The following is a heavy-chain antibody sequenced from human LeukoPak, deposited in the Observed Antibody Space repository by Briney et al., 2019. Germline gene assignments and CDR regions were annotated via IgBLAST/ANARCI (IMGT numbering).Heavy chain of an antibody. CDR1: QFTYSSYG. D-gene: IGHD6-19*01. Sequence: ALRLSGAATQFTYSSYGMRGPGPAPGTGLEGVPVISYDGSNKYYADSVKGRFTISRDNSKNTLYLQMNSLRAEDTAAYYCAKTYISGKLIYYFDYWGQGTLVTVSS. CDR2: ISYDGSNK. J-gene: IGHJ4*02. CDR3: AKTYISGKLIYYFDY. V-gene: IGHV3-30*18.